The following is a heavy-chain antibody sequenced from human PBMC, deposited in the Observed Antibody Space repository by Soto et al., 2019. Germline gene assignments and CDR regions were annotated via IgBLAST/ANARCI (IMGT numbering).Heavy chain of an antibody. CDR2: ISWNSGSI. V-gene: IGHV3-9*01. Sequence: GGSLRLSCAASGFTFDDYAMHWVRQAPGKGLEWVSGISWNSGSIGYADSVKGRFTISRDNAKNSLYLQMNSLRAEDTALYYCAKDIRGRDSSGYYYLDAFDIWGQGTMVTVSS. D-gene: IGHD3-22*01. J-gene: IGHJ3*02. CDR1: GFTFDDYA. CDR3: AKDIRGRDSSGYYYLDAFDI.